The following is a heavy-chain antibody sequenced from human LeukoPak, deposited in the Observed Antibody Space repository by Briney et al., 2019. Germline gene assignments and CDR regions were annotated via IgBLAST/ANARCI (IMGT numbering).Heavy chain of an antibody. Sequence: GGSLRLSCAASGFTFSNYGMHWVRQAPGKGLEYVSAISSNGGSTYYADSVKGRFTISRDNSKNTLYLQMSSLRPEDTAVYYGVKPGDIYCTGGRCYFDYWGQGTLVTVSS. CDR3: VKPGDIYCTGGRCYFDY. J-gene: IGHJ4*02. CDR2: ISSNGGST. D-gene: IGHD2-8*02. V-gene: IGHV3-64D*06. CDR1: GFTFSNYG.